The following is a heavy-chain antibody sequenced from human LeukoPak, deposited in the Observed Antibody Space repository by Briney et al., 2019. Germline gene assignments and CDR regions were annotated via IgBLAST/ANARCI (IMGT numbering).Heavy chain of an antibody. V-gene: IGHV3-30*02. Sequence: PGGSLRLSCAASGFTFSNFWMSWVRQAPGKGLEWVAFIRYDGSNKYYADSVKGRFTISRDNSKNTLYLQMNSLRAEDTAVYYCAKDPGRALGENWFDPWGQGTLVTVSS. CDR3: AKDPGRALGENWFDP. J-gene: IGHJ5*02. D-gene: IGHD1-14*01. CDR1: GFTFSNFW. CDR2: IRYDGSNK.